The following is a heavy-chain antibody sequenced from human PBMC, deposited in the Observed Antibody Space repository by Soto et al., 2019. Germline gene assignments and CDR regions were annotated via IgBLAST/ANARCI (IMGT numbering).Heavy chain of an antibody. D-gene: IGHD3-3*01. CDR1: GYPVTAYY. V-gene: IGHV1-2*02. CDR3: ARGGGVGVAGSAAFDM. J-gene: IGHJ3*02. CDR2: INPATGAA. Sequence: QLHLVQSGAVVKKPGASVTVSCSASGYPVTAYYMHWVRQAPGRGLEWMGGINPATGAAKYTQTFQGRVTMTRDTSTCTVFMELSGLTSEDPAVFYGARGGGVGVAGSAAFDMWGQGTLVTVSS.